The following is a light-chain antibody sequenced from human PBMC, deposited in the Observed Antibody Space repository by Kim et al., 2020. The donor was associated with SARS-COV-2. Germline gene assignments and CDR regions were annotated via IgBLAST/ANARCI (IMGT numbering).Light chain of an antibody. CDR1: KRVNAN. CDR3: QQYDEWPWT. J-gene: IGKJ1*01. CDR2: GGS. Sequence: VSPGERLTLTCWSTKRVNANLAWYQQKPGQPPRLLVYGGSVTPTYIPARFSGSGSKTEYTLTVTSLQSEDFAIYYCQQYDEWPWTFGQGTKVDIK. V-gene: IGKV3-15*01.